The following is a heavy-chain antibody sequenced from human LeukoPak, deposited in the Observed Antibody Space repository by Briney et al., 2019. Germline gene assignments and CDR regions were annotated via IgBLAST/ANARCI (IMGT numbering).Heavy chain of an antibody. CDR3: AKDSAGGGWHDFDY. CDR1: GFTFINYA. Sequence: PGGSLRLSCEVSGFTFINYAMSWVRQAPGKGLEWVSSISSSSAYTFYADSVKGRLTISRDNSKNTLYLQMNSLRAEDTAVYYCAKDSAGGGWHDFDYWGQGTLVTVSS. CDR2: ISSSSAYT. J-gene: IGHJ4*02. D-gene: IGHD3-16*01. V-gene: IGHV3-23*01.